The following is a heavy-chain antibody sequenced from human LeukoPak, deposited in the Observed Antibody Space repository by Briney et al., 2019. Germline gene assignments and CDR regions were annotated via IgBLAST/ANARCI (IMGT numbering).Heavy chain of an antibody. V-gene: IGHV3-9*01. D-gene: IGHD4-17*01. CDR2: ISWNSGSI. J-gene: IGHJ6*02. CDR1: GFTFDDYA. CDR3: GKSARYGEIWDGMDV. Sequence: GGSLRLSCAASGFTFDDYAMHWVRQAPGKGLEWVSGISWNSGSIGYADSVKGRFTISRDNAKNSLYLQMNRLSAEDTAVYYCGKSARYGEIWDGMDVWGQGTTVTVSS.